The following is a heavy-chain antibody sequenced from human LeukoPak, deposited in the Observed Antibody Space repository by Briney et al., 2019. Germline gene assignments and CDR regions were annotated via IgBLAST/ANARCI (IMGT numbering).Heavy chain of an antibody. Sequence: GGSLRLSCAASGLKFSGSSMHWVRQAPGKGLEWVSGISGSGGTTNYADSVKGRLTISRDNSKNTLSLQMNSLRADDTAVYYCAKGYSSGWYYFDYWGQGTLVTVSS. CDR1: GLKFSGSS. V-gene: IGHV3-23*01. CDR2: ISGSGGTT. CDR3: AKGYSSGWYYFDY. D-gene: IGHD6-19*01. J-gene: IGHJ4*02.